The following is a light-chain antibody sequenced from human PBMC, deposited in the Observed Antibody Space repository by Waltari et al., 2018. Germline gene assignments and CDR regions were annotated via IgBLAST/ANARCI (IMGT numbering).Light chain of an antibody. V-gene: IGLV2-14*03. CDR1: SSDVGRYNC. J-gene: IGLJ2*01. CDR3: SSHTTSSTLV. CDR2: DVT. Sequence: QSALTQPASVSGSPGQSITISCTGSSSDVGRYNCVSWYQQHPGKAPKLMIFDVTDRPSGVSDRFSGSKSGNTASLTISVLQPEDEADYYCSSHTTSSTLVFGGGTRVTVL.